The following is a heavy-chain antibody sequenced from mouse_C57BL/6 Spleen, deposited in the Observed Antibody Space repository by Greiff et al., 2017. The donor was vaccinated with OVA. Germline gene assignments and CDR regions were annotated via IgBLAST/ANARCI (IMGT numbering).Heavy chain of an antibody. CDR2: IYPGDGDT. CDR1: GYAFSSYW. V-gene: IGHV1-80*01. D-gene: IGHD3-3*01. J-gene: IGHJ2*01. CDR3: ARRAGSYYFDY. Sequence: QVQLQQSGAELVKPGASVKISCKASGYAFSSYWLNWVKQRPGKGLEWIGQIYPGDGDTNYNGKFKGKATLTADKSSSTAYMQLSSLTSEDSAVYFCARRAGSYYFDYWGQGTTLTVSS.